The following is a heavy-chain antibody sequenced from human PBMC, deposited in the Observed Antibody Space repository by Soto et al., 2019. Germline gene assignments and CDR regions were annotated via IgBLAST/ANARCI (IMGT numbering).Heavy chain of an antibody. CDR2: IHLGGTT. CDR3: ARGDNWRLDL. CDR1: GDSITSSAW. Sequence: QVQLQESGPGLVKPSGTLSLTCAVSGDSITSSAWWSCVRQPPGKGLEWIGEIHLGGTTNYNPSLKSPVPISVDKSTNQFSLILNSVTAADTAIYYCARGDNWRLDLWGQGTLVTVSS. D-gene: IGHD1-20*01. V-gene: IGHV4-4*02. J-gene: IGHJ5*02.